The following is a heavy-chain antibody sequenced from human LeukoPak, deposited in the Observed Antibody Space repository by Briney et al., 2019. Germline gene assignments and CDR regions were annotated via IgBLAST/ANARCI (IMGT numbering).Heavy chain of an antibody. V-gene: IGHV4-34*01. CDR1: GGSFSGYY. D-gene: IGHD6-13*01. CDR2: INHSGST. J-gene: IGHJ4*02. CDR3: ARGISIAAAGTFDY. Sequence: SETLSLTCAVYGGSFSGYYWSWIRQPPGKGLEWIGEINHSGSTNYNPSLKSRVTISVDTSKNQFSLKLSSVTAADTAVYYCARGISIAAAGTFDYWGQGTLVTVSS.